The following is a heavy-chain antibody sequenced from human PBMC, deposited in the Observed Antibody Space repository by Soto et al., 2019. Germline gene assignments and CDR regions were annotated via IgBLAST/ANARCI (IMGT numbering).Heavy chain of an antibody. V-gene: IGHV5-51*01. CDR1: GFAFSNYW. CDR2: TYPGDSAT. Sequence: LKISCKTSGFAFSNYWVGWVRQMPGKGFEWMGITYPGDSATKYSPSFQGHVTISSDKSTNTAYLQWSSLRASDTAIYFCAANPHDTDPLWPYWGQGTLVTVSS. CDR3: AANPHDTDPLWPY. J-gene: IGHJ4*02. D-gene: IGHD3-16*01.